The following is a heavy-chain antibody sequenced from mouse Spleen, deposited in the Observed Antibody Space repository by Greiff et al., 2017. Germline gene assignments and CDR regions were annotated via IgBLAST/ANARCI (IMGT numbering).Heavy chain of an antibody. CDR2: IYPGSGST. CDR1: GYNFTSYW. D-gene: IGHD3-1*01. CDR3: ARACSFDY. J-gene: IGHJ2*01. Sequence: QVQLQQPGAELVKPGTSVKLSCKASGYNFTSYWINWVKLRPGQGREWIGDIYPGSGSTNYDEKFKSTATLTVDTSSSTAYMQRSSLASEDSALYYCARACSFDYWGQGTTLTVSS. V-gene: IGHV1-55*01.